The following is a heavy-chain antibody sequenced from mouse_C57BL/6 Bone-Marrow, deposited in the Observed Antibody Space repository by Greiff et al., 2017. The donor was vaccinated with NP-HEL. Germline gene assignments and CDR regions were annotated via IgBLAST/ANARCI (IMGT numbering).Heavy chain of an antibody. J-gene: IGHJ1*03. CDR2: IWSGGST. V-gene: IGHV2-2*01. D-gene: IGHD5-1*01. CDR3: ASYLYFDV. Sequence: QVQLQQSGPGLVQPSQSLSITCTVSGFSLTSYGVHWVRQSPGKGLEWLGVIWSGGSTDYNAAFISRLSISKDNSKSQVFFKMNSLQADDTAIYYCASYLYFDVWGTGTTVTVSS. CDR1: GFSLTSYG.